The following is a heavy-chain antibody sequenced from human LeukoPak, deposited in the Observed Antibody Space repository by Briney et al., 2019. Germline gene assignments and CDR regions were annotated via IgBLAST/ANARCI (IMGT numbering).Heavy chain of an antibody. V-gene: IGHV1-69*05. CDR2: IIPVYGTI. CDR3: ARDRRTYYTGSGSYYKVGRLDF. CDR1: GGFFNSYA. J-gene: IGHJ4*02. Sequence: SVKVSCKASGGFFNSYAITWVRQAPGQGLEWVAGIIPVYGTINYAQKFQGRVTITTDESTRTAHMELRGLTSDDTAVYYCARDRRTYYTGSGSYYKVGRLDFWGQGTLVTVSS. D-gene: IGHD3-10*01.